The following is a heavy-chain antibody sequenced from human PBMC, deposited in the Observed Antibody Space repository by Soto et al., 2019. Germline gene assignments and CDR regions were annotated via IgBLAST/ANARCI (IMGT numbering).Heavy chain of an antibody. Sequence: QVQLQESGPGLVKPSQTLSLTCTVSGGSISSGGYYWSWIRQHPGKGLEWIGYIYYSGSNYYNPSLKSRVTISVDTSKNQFSLKLSSVTAAETAVYYCARDPGVVTAMHYFDYWGQGTLVTVSS. D-gene: IGHD2-21*02. CDR3: ARDPGVVTAMHYFDY. CDR1: GGSISSGGYY. V-gene: IGHV4-31*03. CDR2: IYYSGSN. J-gene: IGHJ4*02.